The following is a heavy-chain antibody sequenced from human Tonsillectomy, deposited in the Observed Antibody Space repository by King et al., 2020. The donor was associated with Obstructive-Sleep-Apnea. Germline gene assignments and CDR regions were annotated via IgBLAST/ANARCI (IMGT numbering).Heavy chain of an antibody. J-gene: IGHJ6*02. CDR3: AARYLDWSSQTYFGLNV. Sequence: QLQESGPGLVRPSETLSLTCAVSGGSISSSSYYWGWVRQPPGKGLEWIASIYYSGNTYYNPSLKSRVTILADTSKNQFSLNLRSGTAADTGVYYCAARYLDWSSQTYFGLNVWGRGTTVTVSS. V-gene: IGHV4-39*01. CDR1: GGSISSSSYY. CDR2: IYYSGNT. D-gene: IGHD3-9*01.